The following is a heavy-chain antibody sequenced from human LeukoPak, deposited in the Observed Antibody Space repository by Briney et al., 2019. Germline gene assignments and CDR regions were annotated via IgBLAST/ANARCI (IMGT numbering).Heavy chain of an antibody. V-gene: IGHV3-21*01. Sequence: GGSLRLSCAASGFTFSSYSMNWVRQAPGKGLEWVSSISSSSSYIYYADSVKGRFTISRDNAKNSLYLQMNSLRAEDTAVYYCARVGMYSSSWTPRTGYYYMDVWGKGTTVTVSS. CDR2: ISSSSSYI. D-gene: IGHD6-13*01. CDR3: ARVGMYSSSWTPRTGYYYMDV. J-gene: IGHJ6*03. CDR1: GFTFSSYS.